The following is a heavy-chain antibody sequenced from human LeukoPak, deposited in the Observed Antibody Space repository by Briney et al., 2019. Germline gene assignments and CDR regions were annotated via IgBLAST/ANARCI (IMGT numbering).Heavy chain of an antibody. CDR3: AKDWGSYSLGY. CDR2: IRYDGSNK. J-gene: IGHJ4*02. V-gene: IGHV3-30*02. CDR1: GFTFSSYG. Sequence: GGSLRLSRAASGFTFSSYGMHWVRQAPGKGLEWVAFIRYDGSNKHYADSVKGRFTISRDNSKNTLYLQMNSLRAEDTAVYYCAKDWGSYSLGYWGQGTLVTVSS. D-gene: IGHD3-16*01.